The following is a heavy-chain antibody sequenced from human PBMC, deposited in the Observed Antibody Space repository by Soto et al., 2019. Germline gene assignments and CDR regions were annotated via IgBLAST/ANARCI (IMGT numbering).Heavy chain of an antibody. CDR1: GYTFTSYG. D-gene: IGHD3-3*01. Sequence: ASVKVSCKASGYTFTSYGISWVRQAPGQGLEWMGWISAYNGNTNYAQKLQGRVTMTTDTSTSTTYMELRSLRSDDTAVYYCARESLRDFWSGYSYYYYYGMDVWGQGTTVTVSS. CDR2: ISAYNGNT. CDR3: ARESLRDFWSGYSYYYYYGMDV. V-gene: IGHV1-18*04. J-gene: IGHJ6*02.